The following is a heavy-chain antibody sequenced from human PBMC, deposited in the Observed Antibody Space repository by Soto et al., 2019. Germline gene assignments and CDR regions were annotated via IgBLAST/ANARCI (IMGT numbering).Heavy chain of an antibody. J-gene: IGHJ6*02. CDR3: ASPSYSSGASAGYYYGMDV. V-gene: IGHV1-69*13. CDR1: GGTFSSYA. D-gene: IGHD6-19*01. Sequence: ASVKVSCKASGGTFSSYAISWVRQAPGQGLEWMGGIIPIFGTANYAQKFQGRVTVTADESTSTAYMELSSLRSEDTAVYYCASPSYSSGASAGYYYGMDVWGQGTTVTVSS. CDR2: IIPIFGTA.